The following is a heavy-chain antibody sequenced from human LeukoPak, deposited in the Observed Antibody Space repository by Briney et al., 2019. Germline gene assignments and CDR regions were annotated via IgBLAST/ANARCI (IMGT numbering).Heavy chain of an antibody. Sequence: PGGSLRLSCAASGFTFSSYSMNWVRQAPGKGLEWVSSISSSSSYIYYADSVEGRFTISRDNAKNSLYLQMNSLRAEDTAVYYCATDYYDSSGLDAFDIWGQGTMVTVSS. CDR3: ATDYYDSSGLDAFDI. J-gene: IGHJ3*02. D-gene: IGHD3-22*01. CDR1: GFTFSSYS. CDR2: ISSSSSYI. V-gene: IGHV3-21*01.